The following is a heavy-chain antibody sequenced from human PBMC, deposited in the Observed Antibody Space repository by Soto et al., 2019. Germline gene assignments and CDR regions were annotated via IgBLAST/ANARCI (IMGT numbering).Heavy chain of an antibody. CDR1: GYAFTTYG. Sequence: QVHLVQSGAEVKKPGASVKVSCKGSGYAFTTYGITWVRQAPEQGLEWMGWISAHNGNTNYAQKLQGRVTVTRDTSTSTAYMELRSLRSDDTAVYYCARGRYGDHWGQAALVTVSS. J-gene: IGHJ4*02. CDR2: ISAHNGNT. CDR3: ARGRYGDH. V-gene: IGHV1-18*01. D-gene: IGHD1-1*01.